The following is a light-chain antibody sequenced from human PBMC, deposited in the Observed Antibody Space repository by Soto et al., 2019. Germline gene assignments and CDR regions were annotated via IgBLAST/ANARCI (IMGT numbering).Light chain of an antibody. Sequence: EIVLTQSPGTLSLSRGERATLFCKASQTIKNNYVAWYQQRVGQAPRLLIYGASNRVTGIPDRYSGRGSGTDYTLTISRLEPEDFAVYSCQQYGTFPYVFGQGTKLEIK. CDR3: QQYGTFPYV. CDR1: QTIKNNY. J-gene: IGKJ2*01. CDR2: GAS. V-gene: IGKV3-20*01.